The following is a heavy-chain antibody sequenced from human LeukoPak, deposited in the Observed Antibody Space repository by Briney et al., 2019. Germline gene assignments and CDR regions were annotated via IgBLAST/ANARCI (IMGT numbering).Heavy chain of an antibody. V-gene: IGHV1-46*01. CDR2: INPSGGST. D-gene: IGHD3-22*01. J-gene: IGHJ5*02. Sequence: ASVKVSCKASGYTFSRYYIHWVRQAPGQGLEWMGIINPSGGSTSYAQKFQGRVTMTRDMSTSTVYMELSGLRSEDTAVYYCARDHLASSGYLNWFDPWGQGTLVTVSS. CDR1: GYTFSRYY. CDR3: ARDHLASSGYLNWFDP.